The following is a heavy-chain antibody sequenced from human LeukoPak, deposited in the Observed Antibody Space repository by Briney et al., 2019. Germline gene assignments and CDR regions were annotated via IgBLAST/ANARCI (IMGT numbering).Heavy chain of an antibody. CDR1: GFTFSSYV. V-gene: IGHV3-30*04. D-gene: IGHD6-19*01. J-gene: IGHJ4*02. Sequence: GGSLRLSCAASGFTFSSYVMHWVRQAPGKGLEWVAIISYDGSNEYYADSVKGRFTISRDNSKNTLYLQMNSLRGEDTAVYYCAKEAVKPSDTSGWSEPFFDYWGQGTLVTVSS. CDR3: AKEAVKPSDTSGWSEPFFDY. CDR2: ISYDGSNE.